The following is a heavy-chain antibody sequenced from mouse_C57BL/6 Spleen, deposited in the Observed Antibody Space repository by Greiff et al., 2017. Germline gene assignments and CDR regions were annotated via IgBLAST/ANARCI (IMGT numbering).Heavy chain of an antibody. J-gene: IGHJ4*01. D-gene: IGHD1-1*01. CDR2: IWRGGST. Sequence: QVQLQQSGPGLVQPSQSLSITCTVSGFSLTSYGVHWVRQSPGKGLEWLGVIWRGGSTDYNAAFMSRLSITKDNSKSQVFFKMNSLQADDTAIYYCAKGNGGSSHYYAMDYWGQGTSVTVSS. CDR3: AKGNGGSSHYYAMDY. V-gene: IGHV2-5*01. CDR1: GFSLTSYG.